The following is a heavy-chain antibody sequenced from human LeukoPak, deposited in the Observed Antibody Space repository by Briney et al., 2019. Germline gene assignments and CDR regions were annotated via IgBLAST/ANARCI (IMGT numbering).Heavy chain of an antibody. CDR3: AKDHNWGLLDY. CDR2: INTDGSST. CDR1: GFTFSSYW. J-gene: IGHJ4*02. V-gene: IGHV3-74*01. D-gene: IGHD7-27*01. Sequence: HPGGSVRLSCAASGFTFSSYWMHWVRQAPGKGLVWVSRINTDGSSTSYADSVKGRFTISRDNSKNTLYLQMNSLRAKDTAVYYCAKDHNWGLLDYWGQGTLVTVSS.